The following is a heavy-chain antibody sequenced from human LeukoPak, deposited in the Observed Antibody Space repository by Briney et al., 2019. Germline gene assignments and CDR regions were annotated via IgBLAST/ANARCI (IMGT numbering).Heavy chain of an antibody. Sequence: SETLSLTCAVSGVSVSSNNWWTWVRQPPGKGLEWIGEIHYSGDIKYTPSLKTRVSLSMDTSRNRLSLNLNSVTVADTAVYYCATRDETRTRMFPPDSGGQGTRVTVSS. D-gene: IGHD1-1*01. CDR3: ATRDETRTRMFPPDS. V-gene: IGHV4-4*02. J-gene: IGHJ4*02. CDR1: GVSVSSNNW. CDR2: IHYSGDI.